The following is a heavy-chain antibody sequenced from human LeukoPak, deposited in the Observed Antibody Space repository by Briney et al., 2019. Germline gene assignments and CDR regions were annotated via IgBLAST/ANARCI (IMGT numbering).Heavy chain of an antibody. CDR2: IIPIFGTA. Sequence: ASVKVSCKASGGTFSRYAINWVRQAPGQGLEWMGGIIPIFGTANYAQKFQGRVTITADESTSTAYMELSSLRSEDTAVYYCARDCHHDYGDYPPDFDYWGQGTLVTVSS. CDR1: GGTFSRYA. D-gene: IGHD4-17*01. CDR3: ARDCHHDYGDYPPDFDY. V-gene: IGHV1-69*13. J-gene: IGHJ4*02.